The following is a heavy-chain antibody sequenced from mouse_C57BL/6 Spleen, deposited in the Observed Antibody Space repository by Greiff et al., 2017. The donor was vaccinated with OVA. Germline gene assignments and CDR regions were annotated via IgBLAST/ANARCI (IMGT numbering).Heavy chain of an antibody. CDR3: AGSLYDYAPGVYFDV. J-gene: IGHJ1*03. CDR2: INPSSGYT. V-gene: IGHV1-4*01. Sequence: QVQLQQSGAELARPGASVKMSCKASGYTFTSYTMHWVKQRPGQGLEWIGYINPSSGYTKYNQKFKDKATLTADKSSSTAYMQLSSLTSEDSAVYDCAGSLYDYAPGVYFDVWGTGTTVTVSS. CDR1: GYTFTSYT. D-gene: IGHD2-4*01.